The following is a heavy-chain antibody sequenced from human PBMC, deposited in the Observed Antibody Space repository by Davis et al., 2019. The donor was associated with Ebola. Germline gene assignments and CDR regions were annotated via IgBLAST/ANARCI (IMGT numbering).Heavy chain of an antibody. Sequence: ASVKVSCKASGYTFTGYYMHWVRQAPGQGLEWMGWINPNSGGTNYAQKFQGRVTMTRDTSISTAYMELSRLRSDDTAVYYCARAGDIVVVVAVEGWFDPWGQGTLVTVSS. J-gene: IGHJ5*02. D-gene: IGHD2-15*01. V-gene: IGHV1-2*02. CDR1: GYTFTGYY. CDR2: INPNSGGT. CDR3: ARAGDIVVVVAVEGWFDP.